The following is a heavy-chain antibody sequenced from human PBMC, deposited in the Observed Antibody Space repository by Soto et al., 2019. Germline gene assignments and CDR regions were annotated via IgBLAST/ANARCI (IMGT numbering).Heavy chain of an antibody. CDR1: GGSVNIGTYY. CDR3: ARQVMVRGVIIKDY. D-gene: IGHD3-10*01. Sequence: SETLSLTCTVPGGSVNIGTYYWGWIRQPPGKGLEWIGSIYYSGSTYYNPSLKSRVTISVDTSKNQFSLKLSSVTAADTAVYYCARQVMVRGVIIKDYWGQGTLVTVSS. V-gene: IGHV4-39*01. J-gene: IGHJ4*02. CDR2: IYYSGST.